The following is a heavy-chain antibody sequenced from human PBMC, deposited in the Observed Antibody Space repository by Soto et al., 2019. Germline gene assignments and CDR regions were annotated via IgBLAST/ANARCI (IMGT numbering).Heavy chain of an antibody. J-gene: IGHJ6*02. D-gene: IGHD2-21*02. Sequence: QVQLVQSGAEVKKPGSSVKVSCKASGGTFSSYAISWVRQAPGQGLEWMGGIIPIFGTADYAQKFQGRVTITADESTSTAYMELSSLRSEDTAVYYCASHCGGDCYSRSPPYYSCGMDVWGQGTTVTVSS. CDR2: IIPIFGTA. CDR1: GGTFSSYA. V-gene: IGHV1-69*12. CDR3: ASHCGGDCYSRSPPYYSCGMDV.